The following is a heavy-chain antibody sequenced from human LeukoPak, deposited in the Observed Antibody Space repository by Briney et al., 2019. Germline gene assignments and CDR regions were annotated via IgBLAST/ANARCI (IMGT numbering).Heavy chain of an antibody. D-gene: IGHD6-13*01. V-gene: IGHV1-8*03. CDR2: MNPNSGDT. CDR1: GYTFSNYD. Sequence: ASVKVSCKASGYTFSNYDINWVRQAPGQGLEWMGRMNPNSGDTVYAQKFQGRVTITRDTSISTAYMELSSLRSDDTAVYYCARRLGISPTGIWGLYYYMDVWGKGTTVTVSS. J-gene: IGHJ6*03. CDR3: ARRLGISPTGIWGLYYYMDV.